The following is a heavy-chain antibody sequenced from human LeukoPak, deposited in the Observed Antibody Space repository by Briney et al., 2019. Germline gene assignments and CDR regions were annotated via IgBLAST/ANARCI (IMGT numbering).Heavy chain of an antibody. V-gene: IGHV3-21*01. Sequence: GGSLRLSCAASGFSFSSYTMNWVRQAPGKGLEWVSIISSSSSYIYYADSVKGRFTISRDNAKNALYLQMNSLRVEDTAVYYCARGFRYYDGIDAFDIWGQGTMVTVSS. J-gene: IGHJ3*02. D-gene: IGHD3-22*01. CDR2: ISSSSSYI. CDR3: ARGFRYYDGIDAFDI. CDR1: GFSFSSYT.